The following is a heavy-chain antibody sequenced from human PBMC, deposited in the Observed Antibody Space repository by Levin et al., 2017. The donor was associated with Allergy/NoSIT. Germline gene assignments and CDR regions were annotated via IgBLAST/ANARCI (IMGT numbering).Heavy chain of an antibody. CDR3: ARATAGAHYLDS. Sequence: GESLKISCAASGFTFSTYDMHWVRQTTGQGLEWVSGDDTADNAYYPDSVKGRFTMSRENAKNSLYLQMNSLRAGDTAVYYCARATAGAHYLDSWGQGTLVTVAS. D-gene: IGHD4-17*01. CDR2: DDTADNA. J-gene: IGHJ4*02. V-gene: IGHV3-13*04. CDR1: GFTFSTYD.